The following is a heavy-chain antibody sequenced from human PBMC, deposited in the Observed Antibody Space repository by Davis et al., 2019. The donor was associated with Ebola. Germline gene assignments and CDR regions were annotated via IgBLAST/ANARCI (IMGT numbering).Heavy chain of an antibody. V-gene: IGHV3-48*04. D-gene: IGHD3-10*01. CDR3: ARATGVSCYYGSGSSGMDV. CDR2: INSGSSII. Sequence: GESLKISCAASGFSFSSYSMNWVRQAPGKGLEWVSYINSGSSIIYYAESVKGRFTISRDNAKNSLYLQMNSLRAEDTAVYYCARATGVSCYYGSGSSGMDVWGQGTTVTVSS. CDR1: GFSFSSYS. J-gene: IGHJ6*02.